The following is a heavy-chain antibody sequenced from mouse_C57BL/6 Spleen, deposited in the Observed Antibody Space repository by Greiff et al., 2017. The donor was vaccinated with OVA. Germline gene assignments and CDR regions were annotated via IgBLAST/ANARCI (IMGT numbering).Heavy chain of an antibody. CDR1: GFTFSSYA. Sequence: EVQLQESGEGLVKPGGSLKLSCAASGFTFSSYAMSWVRQTPEKRLEWVAYISSGGDYIYYADTVKGRFTISRDNARNTLYLQMSSLKSEDTAMYYCTRDRDAYYFDYWGQGTTLTVSS. CDR2: ISSGGDYI. CDR3: TRDRDAYYFDY. J-gene: IGHJ2*01. D-gene: IGHD2-14*01. V-gene: IGHV5-9-1*02.